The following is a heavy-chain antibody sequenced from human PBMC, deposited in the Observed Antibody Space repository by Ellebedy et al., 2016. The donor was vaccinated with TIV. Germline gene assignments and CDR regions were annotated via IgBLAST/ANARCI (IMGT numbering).Heavy chain of an antibody. Sequence: AASVKVSCKASGYTFTSYAMHWVRQAPGQRLEWMGWINAGNGNTKYSQKFQGRVTITRDTSASTAYMELSSLRSEDTAVYYCARPRTGDNLYYFDYWGQGTLVTVSS. CDR1: GYTFTSYA. CDR3: ARPRTGDNLYYFDY. V-gene: IGHV1-3*01. D-gene: IGHD2-21*02. CDR2: INAGNGNT. J-gene: IGHJ4*02.